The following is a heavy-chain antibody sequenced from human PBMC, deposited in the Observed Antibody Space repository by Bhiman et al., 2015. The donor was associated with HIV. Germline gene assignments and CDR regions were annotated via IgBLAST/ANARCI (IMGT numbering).Heavy chain of an antibody. J-gene: IGHJ6*02. CDR1: GFSYA. D-gene: IGHD3-10*01. Sequence: EVQLVESGGGVERPGGSLRLSCAASGFSYAMYWVRQAPGKGLEWVSGIGWNSGSIDYANSVKGRFTISRDNAKNSLYLQMNSLRPEDTAVYYCSKERLWFEAGGGGMDVWGQGTTVIVSS. CDR3: SKERLWFEAGGGGMDV. CDR2: IGWNSGSI. V-gene: IGHV3-9*01.